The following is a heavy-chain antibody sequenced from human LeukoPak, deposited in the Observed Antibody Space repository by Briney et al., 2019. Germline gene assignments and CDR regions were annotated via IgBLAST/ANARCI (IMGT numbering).Heavy chain of an antibody. V-gene: IGHV4-4*07. J-gene: IGHJ6*03. D-gene: IGHD2-21*02. Sequence: SETLSLTCTVSGASISTYYWSWIRQPAGQGPEWIGRVYISGATNYSPSLRSRVTMSLDTSKNQFSLKLSSVTAADTAVYYCARVSCTDANCYSFYYMDVWGRGTTVTVSS. CDR3: ARVSCTDANCYSFYYMDV. CDR1: GASISTYY. CDR2: VYISGAT.